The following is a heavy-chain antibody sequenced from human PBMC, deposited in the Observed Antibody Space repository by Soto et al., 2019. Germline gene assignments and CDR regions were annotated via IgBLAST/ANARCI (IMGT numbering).Heavy chain of an antibody. Sequence: QVQLVQSGSEVRKPGASVKVSCKASGYTFKSYGMTWVRQAPGEGFEWMGWIGTYYGNIEYPQQFQGRVTMNTDTSTNTDYMERRRLTPNSPAVYYCARAGVGEVVVGSFTYFYYGMDVWGQGTTVTVSS. CDR1: GYTFKSYG. CDR2: IGTYYGNI. CDR3: ARAGVGEVVVGSFTYFYYGMDV. D-gene: IGHD2-15*01. V-gene: IGHV1-18*01. J-gene: IGHJ6*02.